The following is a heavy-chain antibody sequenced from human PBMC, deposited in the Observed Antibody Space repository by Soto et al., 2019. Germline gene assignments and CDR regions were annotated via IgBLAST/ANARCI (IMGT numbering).Heavy chain of an antibody. Sequence: LLESGGGLVQPGGSLRLSCAASGFIFSSYAMSWVRQAPGKGLEWVSGISGSGGSTYYADSVKGRFTISRDNSKNTMYLQMNSLRADDTAVYYCAKDRQYQSGGSYRYRAFDYWGQGTLVTVSS. CDR1: GFIFSSYA. CDR3: AKDRQYQSGGSYRYRAFDY. V-gene: IGHV3-23*01. J-gene: IGHJ4*02. D-gene: IGHD3-16*02. CDR2: ISGSGGST.